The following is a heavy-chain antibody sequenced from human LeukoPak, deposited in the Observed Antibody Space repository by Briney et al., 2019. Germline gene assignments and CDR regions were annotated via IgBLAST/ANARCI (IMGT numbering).Heavy chain of an antibody. CDR3: ARHKITMVRGRFDY. CDR2: IYYSGST. D-gene: IGHD3-10*01. CDR1: GGSISSSSYY. J-gene: IGHJ4*02. Sequence: PSETLSLTCTVSGGSISSSSYYWGWIRQPPGKGLEWIGSIYYSGSTYYNPSLKSRVTISVDTSKNQFSLKLSSVTAADTAVYYCARHKITMVRGRFDYWGQGTLVTVSS. V-gene: IGHV4-39*01.